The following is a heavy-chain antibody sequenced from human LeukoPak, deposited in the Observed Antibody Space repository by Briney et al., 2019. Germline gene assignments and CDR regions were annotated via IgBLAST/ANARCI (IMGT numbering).Heavy chain of an antibody. J-gene: IGHJ4*01. D-gene: IGHD3-22*01. Sequence: GGSLRLSCAASGFTFSSYWMSWVRQAPGKGLEWVANIKQDGSEKYYVDSVKGRFTISRDNAKNSLYLQMNSLRAEDTAVYYCATPLVVITSEVANYWGQEPWSPSPQ. CDR1: GFTFSSYW. CDR2: IKQDGSEK. CDR3: ATPLVVITSEVANY. V-gene: IGHV3-7*01.